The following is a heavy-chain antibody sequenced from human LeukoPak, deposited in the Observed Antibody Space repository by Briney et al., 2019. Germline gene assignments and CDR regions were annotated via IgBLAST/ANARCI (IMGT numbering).Heavy chain of an antibody. D-gene: IGHD3-3*01. V-gene: IGHV4-34*01. J-gene: IGHJ4*02. Sequence: PSETLSLTCAVYGGSFSGYYWSWIRQPPGKGLEWIGEINHSGSTNYNPSLKSRVTISVDTSKNQFSLKLSSVTAADTAVYYCARFLPNTIFGVVTNSYFDYWGQGTLATVSS. CDR2: INHSGST. CDR3: ARFLPNTIFGVVTNSYFDY. CDR1: GGSFSGYY.